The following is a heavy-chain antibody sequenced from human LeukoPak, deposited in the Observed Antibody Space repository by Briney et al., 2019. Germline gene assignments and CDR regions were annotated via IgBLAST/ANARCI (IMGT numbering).Heavy chain of an antibody. CDR3: ARVARDGGGWNFVY. D-gene: IGHD6-19*01. Sequence: RGTLRLSRVDSGFSFSTYNMKWVRQPPRKRLEWVSFISSTSSYIYYADSMKGRFTISRDNAKNSLYLQMNGLRAEDTAVYYCARVARDGGGWNFVYWGQGTLVTVSS. CDR1: GFSFSTYN. J-gene: IGHJ4*02. V-gene: IGHV3-21*01. CDR2: ISSTSSYI.